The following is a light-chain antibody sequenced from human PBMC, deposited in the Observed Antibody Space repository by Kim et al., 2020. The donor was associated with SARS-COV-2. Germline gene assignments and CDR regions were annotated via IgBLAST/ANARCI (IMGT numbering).Light chain of an antibody. CDR2: KAS. CDR1: QSINSW. Sequence: DIQMTQSPSTLSASVGDRVTITCRASQSINSWLAWYQQKPGKAPKLLIYKASGLESGVPSRFSGSRSGTEFTLTITSLQPDDFAIYYCQQYDSYPYIFGQGTKLEI. V-gene: IGKV1-5*03. CDR3: QQYDSYPYI. J-gene: IGKJ2*01.